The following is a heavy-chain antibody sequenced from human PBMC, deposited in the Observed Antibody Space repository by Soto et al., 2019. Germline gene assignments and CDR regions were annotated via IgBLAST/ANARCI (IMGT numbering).Heavy chain of an antibody. CDR1: GYTLTNYG. CDR2: ISGHNGNT. Sequence: QVQLVQSGDEVKKTGASVKVSCRASGYTLTNYGISWVRQAPGQGLFWMGWISGHNGNTLYVQNVQGRLTLTIDTSTNTAYMELKSLKIDDTAMYYCVRDWQLSPWGQGTLVTVSS. J-gene: IGHJ5*02. CDR3: VRDWQLSP. V-gene: IGHV1-18*01. D-gene: IGHD1-1*01.